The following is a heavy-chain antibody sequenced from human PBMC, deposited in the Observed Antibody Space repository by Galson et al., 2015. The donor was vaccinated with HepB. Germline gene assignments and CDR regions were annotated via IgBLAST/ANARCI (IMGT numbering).Heavy chain of an antibody. D-gene: IGHD2-2*01. V-gene: IGHV3-30*02. CDR2: IRYDGSNR. CDR1: GFTFSSYG. Sequence: SLRLSCAASGFTFSSYGMHWVRQAPGKGLEWVAFIRYDGSNRYYADSVKGRFTISRDNSKNTLYLQMNSLRAEDTAVYYCASLYCSSTSCPLSDYYYYGMDVWGQGTTVTVSS. CDR3: ASLYCSSTSCPLSDYYYYGMDV. J-gene: IGHJ6*02.